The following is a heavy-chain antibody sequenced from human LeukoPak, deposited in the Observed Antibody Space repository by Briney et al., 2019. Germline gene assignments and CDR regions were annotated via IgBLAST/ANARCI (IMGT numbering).Heavy chain of an antibody. CDR1: GFTFSKYW. CDR3: LTIVETTFDAFDI. Sequence: PGGSLRLSCAASGFTFSKYWLHWLRQAPGKGLVWVSRINPDDKSASYADSVKGRFTIARDDARKTLYLQMNSLRAEDTAVYYCLTIVETTFDAFDIWGQGTMVIVSS. D-gene: IGHD2/OR15-2a*01. J-gene: IGHJ3*02. CDR2: INPDDKSA. V-gene: IGHV3-74*01.